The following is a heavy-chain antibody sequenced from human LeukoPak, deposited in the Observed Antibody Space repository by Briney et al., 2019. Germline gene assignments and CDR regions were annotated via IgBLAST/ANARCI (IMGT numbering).Heavy chain of an antibody. Sequence: GASVKVSCKASGYTFTGYYMHWVRQAPGQGLEWMGWINPNSGGTNYAQKFQGRVTRTRDTSISTAYMELSRLRSDDTAVYYCARGGGTSGTWSLFVLGYYYYYHMDVWGKGTTVTISS. CDR3: ARGGGTSGTWSLFVLGYYYYYHMDV. CDR1: GYTFTGYY. CDR2: INPNSGGT. D-gene: IGHD3-10*01. V-gene: IGHV1-2*02. J-gene: IGHJ6*03.